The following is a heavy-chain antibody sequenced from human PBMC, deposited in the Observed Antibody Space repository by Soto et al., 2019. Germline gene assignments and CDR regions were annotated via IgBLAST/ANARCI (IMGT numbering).Heavy chain of an antibody. Sequence: SETLSLTCTVSGGSISSGGYYWSWIRQHPGKGLEWIGYIYYSGSTYYNPSLRSRVTISVDTSKNQFSLKLSSVTAADTAVYYCARYTWIQLYDAFDIWGQGTMVT. V-gene: IGHV4-31*03. CDR2: IYYSGST. D-gene: IGHD5-18*01. J-gene: IGHJ3*02. CDR1: GGSISSGGYY. CDR3: ARYTWIQLYDAFDI.